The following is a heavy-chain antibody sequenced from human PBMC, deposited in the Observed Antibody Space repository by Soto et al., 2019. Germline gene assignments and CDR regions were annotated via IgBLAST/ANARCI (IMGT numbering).Heavy chain of an antibody. V-gene: IGHV4-61*01. CDR2: IYYSGST. CDR3: ARNSGSYRSRGDAFDI. CDR1: GGSVSSGSYY. Sequence: SETLSLTCTVSGGSVSSGSYYWSWIRQPPGKGLEWIGYIYYSGSTNYNPSLKSRVTISVDTSKNQFSLKLSSVTAADTAVYYCARNSGSYRSRGDAFDIWGQGTMVTVSS. D-gene: IGHD1-26*01. J-gene: IGHJ3*02.